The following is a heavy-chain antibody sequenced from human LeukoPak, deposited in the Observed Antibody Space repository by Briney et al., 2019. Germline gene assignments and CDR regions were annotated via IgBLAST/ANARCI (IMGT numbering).Heavy chain of an antibody. Sequence: GGSLRLSCAASGFTFTSYAMTWVRQAPGKGLEWVSTISASGGSTSYADSVKGRFTISRDNSTNTLYLQMNSLRGEDTAVYYCAKAVGYNYGLFNQWGQGTLVTVSS. CDR3: AKAVGYNYGLFNQ. D-gene: IGHD5-24*01. CDR1: GFTFTSYA. J-gene: IGHJ4*02. CDR2: ISASGGST. V-gene: IGHV3-23*01.